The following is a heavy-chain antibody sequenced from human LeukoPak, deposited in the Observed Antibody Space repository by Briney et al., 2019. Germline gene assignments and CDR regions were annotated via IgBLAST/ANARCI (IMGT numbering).Heavy chain of an antibody. Sequence: GGSLRLSCAASGFTFSSYAMSWVRQAPGKGLEWVSGISGSGTSTYYADSVKGRFTISRDNSKNTMSLQMDSLRAEDTALYYCARGKGIAVSSFDSWGQGTLVTVSS. D-gene: IGHD6-19*01. J-gene: IGHJ4*02. CDR2: ISGSGTST. CDR3: ARGKGIAVSSFDS. CDR1: GFTFSSYA. V-gene: IGHV3-23*01.